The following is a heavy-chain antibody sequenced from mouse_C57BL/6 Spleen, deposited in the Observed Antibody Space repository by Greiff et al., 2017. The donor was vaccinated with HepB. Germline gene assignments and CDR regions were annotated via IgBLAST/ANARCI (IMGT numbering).Heavy chain of an antibody. D-gene: IGHD1-1*01. Sequence: QVQLQQPGAELVMPGASVKLSCKASGYTFTSYWMHWVKQRPGQGLEWIGEIDPSDSYTNYNQKFKGKSTLTVDKSSSTAYMQLSSLTSEDSAVYYCASEDYGSSSAWFADWGQGTLVTVSA. V-gene: IGHV1-69*01. CDR3: ASEDYGSSSAWFAD. CDR2: IDPSDSYT. CDR1: GYTFTSYW. J-gene: IGHJ3*01.